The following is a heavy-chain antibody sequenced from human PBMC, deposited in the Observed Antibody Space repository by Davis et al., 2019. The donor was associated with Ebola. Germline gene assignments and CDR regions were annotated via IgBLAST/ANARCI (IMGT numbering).Heavy chain of an antibody. V-gene: IGHV4-34*01. CDR2: INHSVST. Sequence: PAGSLTLPCALYAGSFSGYSWRWIRQLPGKGLEWSGEINHSVSTNCNPSLKSRVTISVDTSKNQFSLKLGSVTAADTAVYYCARGRCSSTSCYSDDWGQGTMVTVSS. CDR3: ARGRCSSTSCYSDD. D-gene: IGHD2-2*01. CDR1: AGSFSGYS. J-gene: IGHJ4*02.